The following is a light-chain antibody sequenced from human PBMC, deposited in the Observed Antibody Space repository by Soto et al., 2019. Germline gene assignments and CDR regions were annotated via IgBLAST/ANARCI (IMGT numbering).Light chain of an antibody. CDR2: GAS. CDR1: QSVSSNY. J-gene: IGKJ2*01. Sequence: EIVLTQSPGTLSLSPGERATLSCRASQSVSSNYLAWYQQKSGQAPRLLIYGASSRATGIPDRFSGSGSGTDFTLTISNLEPDDFAVYYCQQDGNSPYAFGQGTELEI. CDR3: QQDGNSPYA. V-gene: IGKV3-20*01.